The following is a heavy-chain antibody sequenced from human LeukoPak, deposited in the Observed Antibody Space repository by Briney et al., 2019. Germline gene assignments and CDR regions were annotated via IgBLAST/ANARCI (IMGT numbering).Heavy chain of an antibody. CDR1: GYTFTGYY. V-gene: IGHV1-2*02. CDR2: IHPNSGDT. J-gene: IGHJ5*02. Sequence: GASVKVSCKASGYTFTGYYMHWVRQAPGQGLEWMGWIHPNSGDTNYAQNFQGRVTMTRDTSINTAYMELSRLRSDDTAVYYCARDTKRSRARWENLGFARWGQGTLVTVSS. D-gene: IGHD1-26*01. CDR3: ARDTKRSRARWENLGFAR.